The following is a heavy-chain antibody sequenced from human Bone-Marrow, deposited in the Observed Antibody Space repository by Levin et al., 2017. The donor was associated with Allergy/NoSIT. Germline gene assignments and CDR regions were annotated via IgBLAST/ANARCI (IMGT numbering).Heavy chain of an antibody. J-gene: IGHJ3*02. CDR3: TRGSPGTGTTWVRAFDI. D-gene: IGHD1-1*01. CDR1: GFTFGDYA. CDR2: IRSKAYGGTT. Sequence: AGESLKISCPASGFTFGDYAMSWFRQAPGKGLEWVGFIRSKAYGGTTEYAASVKGRFTISRDDSKSIAYLQMNSLKTEDTAVYYCTRGSPGTGTTWVRAFDIWGQGTMVTVSS. V-gene: IGHV3-49*03.